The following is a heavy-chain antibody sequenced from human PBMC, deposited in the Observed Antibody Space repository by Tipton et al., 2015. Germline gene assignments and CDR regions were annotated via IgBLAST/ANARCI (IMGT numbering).Heavy chain of an antibody. V-gene: IGHV4-4*02. Sequence: TLSLTCSVSGDSISSSNWWSWVRQPPGKGLEWIGEIHHGGSTNYNPSPTSRVIISIDTSKSQFSLNLTSVTAADTAVYYCARVGTSGGGLTHWGQGPLVTVSS. CDR1: GDSISSSNW. CDR3: ARVGTSGGGLTH. D-gene: IGHD6-19*01. J-gene: IGHJ4*02. CDR2: IHHGGST.